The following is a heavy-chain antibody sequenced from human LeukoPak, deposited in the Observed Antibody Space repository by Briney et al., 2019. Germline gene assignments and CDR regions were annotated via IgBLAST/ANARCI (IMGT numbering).Heavy chain of an antibody. Sequence: GGSLRLSCELSGFTFRRYAMHWVRQAPGKGLEWLAVVSYDGGSEYYADSVKGRFTISRGKSRNTAFLQMDSLRHEDTGVYFYARDRYASRSYVMDVWGQGTAVVVSS. CDR1: GFTFRRYA. V-gene: IGHV3-30*04. J-gene: IGHJ6*02. D-gene: IGHD2-2*01. CDR3: ARDRYASRSYVMDV. CDR2: VSYDGGSE.